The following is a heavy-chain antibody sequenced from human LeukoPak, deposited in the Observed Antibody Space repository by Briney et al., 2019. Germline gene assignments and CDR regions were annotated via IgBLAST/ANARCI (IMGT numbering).Heavy chain of an antibody. Sequence: GGSLRLSCAASGFTFSSYAMSWVRQAPGKGLEWVSSISGGGGSTYHADSVKGRFTISRDNSKNMLYLQMNSLRAEDTAVYYCARGFTVTTGYFDYWGQGTLVTVSS. J-gene: IGHJ4*02. CDR3: ARGFTVTTGYFDY. CDR1: GFTFSSYA. CDR2: ISGGGGST. D-gene: IGHD4-17*01. V-gene: IGHV3-23*01.